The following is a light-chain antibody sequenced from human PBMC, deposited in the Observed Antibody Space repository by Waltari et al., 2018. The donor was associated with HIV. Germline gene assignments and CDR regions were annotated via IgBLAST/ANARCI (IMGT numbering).Light chain of an antibody. CDR2: EGS. CDR3: CSYAGSSTDVV. Sequence: QSALTQPASVSGSPGQSITISCTGTSSDVGSYNLVSWYQQHPGKAPKLMIYEGSKRPPGGSNRLSCSKSGNTAAPTTSWGQAEDEADYYCCSYAGSSTDVVFGGGTKLTVL. V-gene: IGLV2-23*01. J-gene: IGLJ2*01. CDR1: SSDVGSYNL.